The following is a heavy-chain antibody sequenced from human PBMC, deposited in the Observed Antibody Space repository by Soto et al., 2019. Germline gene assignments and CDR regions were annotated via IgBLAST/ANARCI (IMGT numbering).Heavy chain of an antibody. CDR2: ISYDGSNK. CDR1: GFTFSSFS. J-gene: IGHJ4*02. D-gene: IGHD6-19*01. Sequence: QVQLVESGGGVVQPGRSLRLSCAASGFTFSSFSLHWVRQAPGKGLEWLALISYDGSNKYNADSVKGRFAISRDNSKNTLYLQLNRLRPEDTAVYYCARTTAVAGTPEFDYWGKGTLVTVSS. CDR3: ARTTAVAGTPEFDY. V-gene: IGHV3-30*09.